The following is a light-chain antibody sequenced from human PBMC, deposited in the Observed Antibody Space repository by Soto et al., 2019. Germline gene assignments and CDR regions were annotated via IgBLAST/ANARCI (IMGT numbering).Light chain of an antibody. J-gene: IGLJ2*01. CDR1: SSDVGGYNH. CDR2: AVS. CDR3: CSYTSLSTVV. V-gene: IGLV2-14*01. Sequence: QSVLTQPASVSGSPGQSITISCTGTSSDVGGYNHVSWYLHSPGKAPKLILFAVSDRPSGVSHRFSGSKSGNTASLTISGLQAEDEADYYCCSYTSLSTVVFGGGTKLTVL.